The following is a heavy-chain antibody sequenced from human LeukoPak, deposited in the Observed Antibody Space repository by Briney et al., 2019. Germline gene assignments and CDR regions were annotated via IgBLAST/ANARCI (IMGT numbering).Heavy chain of an antibody. V-gene: IGHV1-69*04. D-gene: IGHD3-10*01. J-gene: IGHJ4*02. CDR3: ASELWFGELLEPENYFDY. CDR2: IIPILGIA. CDR1: GGTLSSYA. Sequence: SVKVSCKASGGTLSSYAISSVRQAPGQGLEWMGRIIPILGIANYAQKSQGRVTITEDKSTSTAYMELSSLRSEDTAVYYCASELWFGELLEPENYFDYWGQGTLVTVSS.